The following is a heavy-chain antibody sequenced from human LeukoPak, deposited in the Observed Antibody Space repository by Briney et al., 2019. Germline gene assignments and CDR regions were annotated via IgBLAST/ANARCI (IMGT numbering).Heavy chain of an antibody. CDR1: GFTFNTFW. V-gene: IGHV3-7*01. CDR3: ARDANRYDFWSGYYTGRSWVNFDY. D-gene: IGHD3-3*01. J-gene: IGHJ4*02. Sequence: RGSLRLSCAASGFTFNTFWMSWVRQAPGKGLEWVANIKQDGSEKYYVDSVKGRFTISRDNAKNSLYLQMNSLRAEDTAVYYCARDANRYDFWSGYYTGRSWVNFDYWGQGTLVTVSS. CDR2: IKQDGSEK.